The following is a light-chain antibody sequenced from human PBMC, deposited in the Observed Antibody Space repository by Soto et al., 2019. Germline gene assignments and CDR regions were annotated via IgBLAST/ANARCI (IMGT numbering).Light chain of an antibody. CDR2: GAS. V-gene: IGKV3D-7*01. CDR3: QQNYDRPWT. CDR1: QTISGNY. Sequence: EIALTQSPASLSLSPGESVTLSCRTSQTISGNYLSWYQRRPGQAPRLLIFGASISATDIPARFSGSGSGRDFTLAITSLEPEDCALYYGQQNYDRPWTFGQRTKLEMK. J-gene: IGKJ2*02.